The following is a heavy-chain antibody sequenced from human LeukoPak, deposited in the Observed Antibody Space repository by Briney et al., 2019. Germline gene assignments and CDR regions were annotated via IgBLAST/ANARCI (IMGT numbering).Heavy chain of an antibody. CDR1: GFSFRSYS. Sequence: GGSLRLSCAASGFSFRSYSMNWVRQAPGKGLEWVSYISYGSNTIYYADSVKGRFTISRDNSKNTLYLQMNSLRAEDTAVYYCAKGQFVLRYFDWLLDWFDPWGQGTLVTVSS. D-gene: IGHD3-9*01. J-gene: IGHJ5*02. V-gene: IGHV3-48*01. CDR3: AKGQFVLRYFDWLLDWFDP. CDR2: ISYGSNTI.